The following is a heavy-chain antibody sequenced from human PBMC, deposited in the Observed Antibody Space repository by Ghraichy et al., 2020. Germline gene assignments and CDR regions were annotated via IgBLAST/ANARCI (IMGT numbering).Heavy chain of an antibody. D-gene: IGHD2-21*01. CDR2: IYPGDSDT. Sequence: GESLNISCKGSGYSFTSYWIGWVRQMPGKGLEWMGIIYPGDSDTRYSPSFQGQVTISADKSISTAYLQWSSLKASDTAMYYCASSPDHGGDPRTIAFDIWGQGTMVTVSS. V-gene: IGHV5-51*01. J-gene: IGHJ3*02. CDR3: ASSPDHGGDPRTIAFDI. CDR1: GYSFTSYW.